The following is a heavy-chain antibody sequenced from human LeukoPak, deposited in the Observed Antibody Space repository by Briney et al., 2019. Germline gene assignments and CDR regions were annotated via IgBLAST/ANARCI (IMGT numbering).Heavy chain of an antibody. D-gene: IGHD2-2*01. V-gene: IGHV1-46*01. Sequence: ASVKVSCKSSGYTFTSYYMRWVRQAPGQGLEWMGIINPSGGSTSYARKFQGRVTMTRDTSTSTVYMELSSLRSEDTAVYYCASGEYCSSTSCSPRIDAFDIWGQGTMVTVSS. J-gene: IGHJ3*02. CDR3: ASGEYCSSTSCSPRIDAFDI. CDR1: GYTFTSYY. CDR2: INPSGGST.